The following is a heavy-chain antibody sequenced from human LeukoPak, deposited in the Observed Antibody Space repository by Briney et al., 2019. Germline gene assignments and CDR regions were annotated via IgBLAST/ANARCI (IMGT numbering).Heavy chain of an antibody. CDR3: ARVPRVRGVINNWFDP. J-gene: IGHJ5*02. Sequence: SETLSLTCTVSGGSISSYYWSWIRQPPGKGLEWIGYIYYSGSTNYNPSLKSRVTISVDTSKNQFSLKLSSVTAADTAVYYCARVPRVRGVINNWFDPWGQGTLVTVSP. V-gene: IGHV4-59*01. CDR1: GGSISSYY. CDR2: IYYSGST. D-gene: IGHD3-10*01.